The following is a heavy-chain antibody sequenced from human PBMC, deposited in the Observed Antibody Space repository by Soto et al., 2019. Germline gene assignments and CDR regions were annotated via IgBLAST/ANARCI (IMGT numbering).Heavy chain of an antibody. CDR1: GFTFSRYG. D-gene: IGHD5-12*01. V-gene: IGHV3-30*18. CDR2: ISYDGSDK. CDR3: AKGQRVATGRGYYGIDV. J-gene: IGHJ6*02. Sequence: QVQLVESGGGVVQPGRSVRLSCAASGFTFSRYGMHWVRQAPGKGLEWVTVISYDGSDKYYADSVKGRFTISRDNSKNTLYLQMNSMRVEDTAIYYGAKGQRVATGRGYYGIDVWGQWTTVTVSS.